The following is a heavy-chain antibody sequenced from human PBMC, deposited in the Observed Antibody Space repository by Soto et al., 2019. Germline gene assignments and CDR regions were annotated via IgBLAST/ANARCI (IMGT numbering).Heavy chain of an antibody. CDR1: GGTFNTYA. V-gene: IGHV1-69*19. CDR3: AREVQVHTPAFVY. D-gene: IGHD3-10*01. J-gene: IGHJ4*02. CDR2: ISPMVGAA. Sequence: QVQLVQSGAEMKKPGSSVKVSCQSSGGTFNTYAMNWVRQAPGQGPEWMGDISPMVGAANYAPKFQGRVTITADETTGTSSMLLSSLTSEDTALYFCAREVQVHTPAFVYWGQGTLVTVSS.